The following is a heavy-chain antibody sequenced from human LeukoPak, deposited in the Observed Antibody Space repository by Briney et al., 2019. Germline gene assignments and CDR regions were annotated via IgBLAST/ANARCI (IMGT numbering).Heavy chain of an antibody. V-gene: IGHV3-23*01. CDR3: AKVGGSGYYLHFNY. J-gene: IGHJ4*02. CDR2: ISGSGGST. D-gene: IGHD3-22*01. CDR1: GFTVSSNY. Sequence: PGGSLRLSCAASGFTVSSNYMSWVRQAPGKGLEWVSAISGSGGSTYYADSVKGRFTISRDNSKNTLYLQMNSLRAEDTAVYYCAKVGGSGYYLHFNYWGQGTLVTVSS.